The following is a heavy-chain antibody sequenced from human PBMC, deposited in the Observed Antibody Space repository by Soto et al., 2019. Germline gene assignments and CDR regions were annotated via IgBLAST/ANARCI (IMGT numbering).Heavy chain of an antibody. CDR3: ARDLYYYGSGSDAFDI. CDR1: GYTLTELS. D-gene: IGHD3-10*01. V-gene: IGHV1-24*01. CDR2: FDPEDGET. J-gene: IGHJ3*02. Sequence: ASVKVSCKVSGYTLTELSMHWVRQAPGKGLEWMGGFDPEDGETIYAQKFQGRVTMTRDTSTSTVYMELSSLRSEDTAVYYCARDLYYYGSGSDAFDIWGQGTMVTVSS.